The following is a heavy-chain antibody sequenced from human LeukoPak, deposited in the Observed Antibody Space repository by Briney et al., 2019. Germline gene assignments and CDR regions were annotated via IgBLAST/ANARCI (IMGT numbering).Heavy chain of an antibody. CDR2: IYYSGST. Sequence: PSQTLSLTCTVSGGSISSGDYYWSWIRQPPGKGLEWIGYIYYSGSTYYNPSLKSRVTISVDTSKNQFSLKLISVTAADTAVYYCARESFHCSTTICYPAHFDYWGQGTLVTVPS. CDR1: GGSISSGDYY. J-gene: IGHJ4*02. D-gene: IGHD2-2*01. V-gene: IGHV4-30-4*01. CDR3: ARESFHCSTTICYPAHFDY.